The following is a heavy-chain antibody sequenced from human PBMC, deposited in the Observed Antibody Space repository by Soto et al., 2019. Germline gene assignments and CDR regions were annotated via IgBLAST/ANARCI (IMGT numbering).Heavy chain of an antibody. Sequence: GVSLRVSCAASDFTFSSYWMSWVRQGPGKGLEWVDNIQTDVSENYYEDSVTCRYTIPRDNANTSMYLQINRLTAEDTVVSYCASVGHGNYARKGYYGMDVWGQGTTVTVSS. D-gene: IGHD1-7*01. CDR1: DFTFSSYW. CDR3: ASVGHGNYARKGYYGMDV. CDR2: IQTDVSEN. V-gene: IGHV3-7*03. J-gene: IGHJ6*02.